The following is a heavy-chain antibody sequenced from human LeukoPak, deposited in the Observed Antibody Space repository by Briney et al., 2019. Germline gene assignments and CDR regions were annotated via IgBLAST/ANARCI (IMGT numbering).Heavy chain of an antibody. V-gene: IGHV3-30-3*01. Sequence: PGGSLRLSCAASGFTFSSYAMHWVRQAPGKGLEWVAVISYDGSNKYYADSVKGRFTTSRDNSKNTLYLQMNSLRAEDTAVYYCARSLYSSSPNPNWFDPWGQGTLVTVSS. D-gene: IGHD6-13*01. CDR3: ARSLYSSSPNPNWFDP. CDR1: GFTFSSYA. CDR2: ISYDGSNK. J-gene: IGHJ5*02.